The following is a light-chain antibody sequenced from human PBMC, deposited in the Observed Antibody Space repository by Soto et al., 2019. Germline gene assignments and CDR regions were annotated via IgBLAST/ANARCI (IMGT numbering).Light chain of an antibody. V-gene: IGKV1-39*01. J-gene: IGKJ3*01. CDR3: QQSYSTLT. CDR2: AAS. CDR1: QSISSY. Sequence: DIQMTQSPSSLSASVGDRVTITCRASQSISSYLNWYQQKPGKAPKLLIYAASSLQSGVPSRFSGGGSGTDFTLTISSLQPEDFATYYCQQSYSTLTSGPGTKVVIK.